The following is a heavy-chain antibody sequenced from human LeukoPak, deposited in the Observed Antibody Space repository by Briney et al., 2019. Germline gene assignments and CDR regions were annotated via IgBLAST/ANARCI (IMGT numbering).Heavy chain of an antibody. J-gene: IGHJ4*02. CDR3: AKDAHYGSGSKHTGLDY. Sequence: GGSLRLSCTASGFTFSGYSMNWVRQAPGKGLEWISYIRSSGSTIYYADSMKGRFTISRDNAKNSLYLQMNSLRAEDTAVYYCAKDAHYGSGSKHTGLDYWGQGTLVTVSS. CDR2: IRSSGSTI. CDR1: GFTFSGYS. V-gene: IGHV3-48*04. D-gene: IGHD3-10*01.